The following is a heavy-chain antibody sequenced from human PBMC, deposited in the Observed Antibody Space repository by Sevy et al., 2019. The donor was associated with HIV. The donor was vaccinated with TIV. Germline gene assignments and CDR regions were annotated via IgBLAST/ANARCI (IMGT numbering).Heavy chain of an antibody. V-gene: IGHV3-30*18. CDR3: AKDDAYNTQWLRNFFDP. J-gene: IGHJ5*02. Sequence: GGSLRLSCTASGFSFSSYGMHWVRQAPGRGLEWVAVMSFDGSNQFYTDSVRGRFTVSRDNSKNTLFMEMNSLRAEDTAVYYCAKDDAYNTQWLRNFFDPWGQGTLVTVSS. CDR2: MSFDGSNQ. CDR1: GFSFSSYG. D-gene: IGHD6-19*01.